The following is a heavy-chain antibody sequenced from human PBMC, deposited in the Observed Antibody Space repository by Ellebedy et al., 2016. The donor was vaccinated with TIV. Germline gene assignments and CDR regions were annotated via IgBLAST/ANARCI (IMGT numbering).Heavy chain of an antibody. D-gene: IGHD6-25*01. V-gene: IGHV5-51*01. CDR2: IYPGDSDT. CDR3: ASARLPGDFDM. J-gene: IGHJ3*02. CDR1: GYSFTNYW. Sequence: GESLKISCQASGYSFTNYWIGWVRQMPGKGLEWLGIIYPGDSDTRYSPSFEGQVTISVDKFISTAYLQWNILKPSDTATYYCASARLPGDFDMWGQGTKVTVSS.